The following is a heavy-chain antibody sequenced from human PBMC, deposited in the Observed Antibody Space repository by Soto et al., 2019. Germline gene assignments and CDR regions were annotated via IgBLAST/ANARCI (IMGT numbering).Heavy chain of an antibody. V-gene: IGHV2-5*01. J-gene: IGHJ4*02. CDR2: IYWSDEK. Sequence: QITLKESGPTLVKPTQTLTLTCTFSGFSLSISGEGVSWIRQPPGKALEWLALIYWSDEKHYSPSLKNRLTITKDTSKDQVVLTVINMDPVDTATYYCARLVYRAGGRIFDSWGQGSPVTVSS. CDR1: GFSLSISGEG. D-gene: IGHD3-16*01. CDR3: ARLVYRAGGRIFDS.